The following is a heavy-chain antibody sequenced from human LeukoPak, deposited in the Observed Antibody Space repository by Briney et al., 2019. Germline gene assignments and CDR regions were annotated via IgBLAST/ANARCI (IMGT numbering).Heavy chain of an antibody. CDR1: GGSFSGYY. CDR3: ARERGLWFGELYNFDY. V-gene: IGHV4-34*01. CDR2: INHSGST. Sequence: PSETLSLTCAVYGGSFSGYYWSWIRQPPGKGLEWIGEINHSGSTNYNLSLKSRVTISVDTSKNQFSLKLSSVTAADTAVYYCARERGLWFGELYNFDYWGQGTLVTVSS. D-gene: IGHD3-10*01. J-gene: IGHJ4*02.